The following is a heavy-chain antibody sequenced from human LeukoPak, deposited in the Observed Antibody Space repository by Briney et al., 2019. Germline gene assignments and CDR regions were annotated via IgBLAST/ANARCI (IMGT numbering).Heavy chain of an antibody. CDR2: IIPIFGTA. CDR3: ARHTIPGGLQYYFDY. CDR1: GGTVSSYA. J-gene: IGHJ4*02. V-gene: IGHV1-69*06. Sequence: ASVKVSCKASGGTVSSYASSWVRQAPGQGLEWMGGIIPIFGTANCAQKFQGRVMITADKSTSTAYMELSSLRSEDTAVYYCARHTIPGGLQYYFDYWGQGTLVTVSS. D-gene: IGHD3-10*01.